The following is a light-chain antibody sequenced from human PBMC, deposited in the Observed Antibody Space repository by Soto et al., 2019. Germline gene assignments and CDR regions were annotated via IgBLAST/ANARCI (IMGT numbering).Light chain of an antibody. V-gene: IGLV1-47*02. CDR3: ATWDDRLYGRL. Sequence: QSVLTQPPSASGTPGQRVTISCSGSSSNIGSNYVYWYQQFPGTAPKLLIYYNSKRPSGVPDRFSGSKSGTSASLAISGLRAEDEADYYCATWDDRLYGRLFGGGTKLTVL. CDR1: SSNIGSNY. CDR2: YNS. J-gene: IGLJ3*02.